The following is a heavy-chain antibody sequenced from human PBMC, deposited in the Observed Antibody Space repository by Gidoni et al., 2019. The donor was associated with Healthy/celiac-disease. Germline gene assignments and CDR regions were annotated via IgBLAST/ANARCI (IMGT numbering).Heavy chain of an antibody. J-gene: IGHJ6*03. CDR2: IDYSGST. CDR3: ARHTPACSGGSCYSESARYYMDV. Sequence: QLQLQESGPGLVKPSETLSLTCTVSGRSISSSSYYWGWTRQPPGKGLEWIGSIDYSGSTYDNPAIKSRVTISVDTSKNQFSRKLSSVTAAETAVYYCARHTPACSGGSCYSESARYYMDVWGKGTTVTVSS. CDR1: GRSISSSSYY. V-gene: IGHV4-39*01. D-gene: IGHD2-15*01.